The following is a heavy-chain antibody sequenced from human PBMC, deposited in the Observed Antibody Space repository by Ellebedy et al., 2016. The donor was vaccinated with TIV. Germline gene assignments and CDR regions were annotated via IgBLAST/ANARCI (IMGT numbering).Heavy chain of an antibody. CDR3: ARHRTLSWFGELVGYFDY. CDR2: IYYSGST. D-gene: IGHD3-10*01. J-gene: IGHJ4*02. Sequence: SETLSLXXTVSGGSISSSSYYWGWIRQPPGKGLEWIGSIYYSGSTYYNPSLKSRVTISVDTSKNQFSLKLSSVTAADTAVYYCARHRTLSWFGELVGYFDYWGQGTLVTVSS. V-gene: IGHV4-39*01. CDR1: GGSISSSSYY.